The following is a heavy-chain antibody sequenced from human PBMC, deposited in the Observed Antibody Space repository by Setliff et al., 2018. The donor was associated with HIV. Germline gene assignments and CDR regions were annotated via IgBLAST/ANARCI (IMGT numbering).Heavy chain of an antibody. V-gene: IGHV4-39*07. Sequence: SETLSLTCTVSGDSIRSGDYYWSWIRQSPEKGLEWIGSIFNDGRTYYNPSLQSRVTMSVDTSKNQFSLKVRSLTAADTGLYYCARVKSIKTALVRLWPRFDLWGQGTQVTVSS. CDR1: GDSIRSGDYY. CDR3: ARVKSIKTALVRLWPRFDL. D-gene: IGHD2-21*02. J-gene: IGHJ5*02. CDR2: IFNDGRT.